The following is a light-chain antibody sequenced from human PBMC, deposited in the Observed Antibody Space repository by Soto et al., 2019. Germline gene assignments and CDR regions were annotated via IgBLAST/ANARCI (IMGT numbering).Light chain of an antibody. CDR2: EVN. CDR3: SSYAGSNSVI. J-gene: IGLJ2*01. V-gene: IGLV2-8*01. CDR1: SSDVGGYNY. Sequence: QSPLTQPPSASGSPGQSVTISCTGTSSDVGGYNYVSWYQQHPGKAPKLMIYEVNKRPSGVPDRFSGSKSDNTASLTVSGLQDEDEAYYYCSSYAGSNSVIFGGGTTLTVL.